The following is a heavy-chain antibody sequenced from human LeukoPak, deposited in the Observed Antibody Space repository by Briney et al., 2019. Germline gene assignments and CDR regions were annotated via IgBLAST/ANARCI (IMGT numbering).Heavy chain of an antibody. CDR1: GFTFSSYE. V-gene: IGHV3-48*03. CDR2: ISSSGSTI. Sequence: PGGSLRLSCAASGFTFSSYEMNWVRQAPGKGLEWVSYISSSGSTIYYADSVKGRFTISRDNAKNSLYLQMNSLRAEDTAVYYCARERRWWCSSTSFLWVGGTFDYWGQGTLVTVPS. CDR3: ARERRWWCSSTSFLWVGGTFDY. D-gene: IGHD2-2*01. J-gene: IGHJ4*02.